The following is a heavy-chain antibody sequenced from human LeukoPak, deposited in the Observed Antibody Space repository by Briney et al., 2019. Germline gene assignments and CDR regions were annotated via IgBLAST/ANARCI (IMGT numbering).Heavy chain of an antibody. Sequence: SETPSLTCTVSGGSISSSSYYWGWIRQPPGKGLKWIGSIYYSGSTYYNPSLKSRVTISVDTSKNQFSLKLSSVTAADTAVYYCARDSPDCSSTSCYPPDNWFDPWGQGTLVTVSS. CDR1: GGSISSSSYY. D-gene: IGHD2-2*01. J-gene: IGHJ5*02. CDR2: IYYSGST. V-gene: IGHV4-39*07. CDR3: ARDSPDCSSTSCYPPDNWFDP.